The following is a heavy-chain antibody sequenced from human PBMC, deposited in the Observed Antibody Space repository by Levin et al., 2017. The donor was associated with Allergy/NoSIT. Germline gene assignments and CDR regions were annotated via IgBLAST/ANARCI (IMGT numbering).Heavy chain of an antibody. CDR3: AKGQGYSSSWYGGWYFDL. CDR2: ISWDGGST. V-gene: IGHV3-43*01. D-gene: IGHD6-13*01. Sequence: GGSLRLSCAASGFTFDDYTMHWVRQAPGKGLEWVSLISWDGGSTYYADSVKGRFTISRDNSKNSLYLQMNSLRTEDTALYYCAKGQGYSSSWYGGWYFDLWGRGTLVTVSS. J-gene: IGHJ2*01. CDR1: GFTFDDYT.